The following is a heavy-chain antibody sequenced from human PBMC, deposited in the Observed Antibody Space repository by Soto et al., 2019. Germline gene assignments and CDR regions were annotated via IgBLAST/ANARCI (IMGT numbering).Heavy chain of an antibody. J-gene: IGHJ5*02. V-gene: IGHV1-18*01. CDR2: ISPYNGNT. CDR1: GYTFTSDG. CDR3: ARDRRYNWNYGWFDP. D-gene: IGHD1-7*01. Sequence: QVQLVQSGAEVKKPGASVKVSCKASGYTFTSDGISWVRQAPGQGLEWMGWISPYNGNTNDAQNLQGRVTMTTDTSTSTAYMELRSLRSDDTAVYYCARDRRYNWNYGWFDPWGQGTLVTVSS.